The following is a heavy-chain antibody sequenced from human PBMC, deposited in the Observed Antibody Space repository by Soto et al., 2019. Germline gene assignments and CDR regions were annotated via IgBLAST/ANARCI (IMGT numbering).Heavy chain of an antibody. CDR1: GFTFSSYA. CDR2: ISGSGGST. D-gene: IGHD3-22*01. Sequence: EVQLLESGGGLVQPGGSLRLSCAASGFTFSSYAMSWVRQAPGKGLEWVSAISGSGGSTYYADSVKGRFTISRDNSKNTLYLQMNSLRAEDTAVYYCAKHRAPITMIVGRGLFDYWGQGTLVTVSS. CDR3: AKHRAPITMIVGRGLFDY. J-gene: IGHJ4*02. V-gene: IGHV3-23*01.